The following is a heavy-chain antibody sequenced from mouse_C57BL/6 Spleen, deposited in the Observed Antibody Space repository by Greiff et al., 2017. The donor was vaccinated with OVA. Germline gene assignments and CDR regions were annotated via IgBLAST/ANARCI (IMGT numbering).Heavy chain of an antibody. Sequence: QVQLQQPGAELVRPGTSVKLSCKASGYTFTSYWMHWVKQRPGQGLEWIGVIDPSDSYTNYNQKFKGKATLTVDTSSSTAYMQLSSLTSEDSAVYYCASLYYYGSSSFAYWGQGTLVTVSA. D-gene: IGHD1-1*01. V-gene: IGHV1-59*01. CDR2: IDPSDSYT. CDR3: ASLYYYGSSSFAY. J-gene: IGHJ3*01. CDR1: GYTFTSYW.